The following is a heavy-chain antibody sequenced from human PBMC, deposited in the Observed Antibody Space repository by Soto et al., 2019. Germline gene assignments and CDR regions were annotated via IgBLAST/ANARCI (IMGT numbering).Heavy chain of an antibody. CDR1: GGSISSYY. D-gene: IGHD6-13*01. V-gene: IGHV4-59*08. CDR2: IYYSGST. Sequence: SETLSLTCTVSGGSISSYYWSWIRQPPGKGLEWIGYIYYSGSTNYNPSLKSRVTISVDTSKNQFSLKLSSVTAADTAVYYCAVIAAAGSPFDYWGQGTLVTVSS. J-gene: IGHJ4*02. CDR3: AVIAAAGSPFDY.